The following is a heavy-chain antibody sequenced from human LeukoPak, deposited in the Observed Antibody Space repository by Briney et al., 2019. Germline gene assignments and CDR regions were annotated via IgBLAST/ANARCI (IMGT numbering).Heavy chain of an antibody. CDR2: INPSGGST. Sequence: ASVKVSCKASGYTFTGYYMHWVRQAPGQGLEWMGIINPSGGSTSYAQKFQGRVTMSRDTSTSTVYMELSSLRSEDTAVYYCTTYYDFWSGKNWFDPWGQGTLVTVSS. CDR3: TTYYDFWSGKNWFDP. D-gene: IGHD3-3*01. CDR1: GYTFTGYY. J-gene: IGHJ5*02. V-gene: IGHV1-46*03.